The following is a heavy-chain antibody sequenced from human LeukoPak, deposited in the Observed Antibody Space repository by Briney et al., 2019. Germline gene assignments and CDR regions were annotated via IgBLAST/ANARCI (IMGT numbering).Heavy chain of an antibody. V-gene: IGHV3-66*02. CDR2: VYSGGST. J-gene: IGHJ4*02. CDR3: AREKGYYFDY. Sequence: GSLRLSCAASGFTVSSNYMSWVRQAPGKGLEWVSVVYSGGSTYYADSVKGRFIISRDNSKNTLYLQMNSLRAEDTAVYYCAREKGYYFDYWGQGTLVTVSS. CDR1: GFTVSSNY.